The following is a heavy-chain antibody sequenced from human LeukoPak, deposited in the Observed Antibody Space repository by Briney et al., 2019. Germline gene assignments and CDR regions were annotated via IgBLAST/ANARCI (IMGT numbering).Heavy chain of an antibody. CDR2: ISSSSSYI. CDR3: ARDRTGYSSGYDAFDI. J-gene: IGHJ3*02. CDR1: GFTISSYS. D-gene: IGHD6-19*01. Sequence: KPGGSLRLSCAASGFTISSYSMNWVRQAPGKGLEWVSSISSSSSYIYYADSAKGRFTISRDNAKNSLYLQMNSLRAEDTAVYYCARDRTGYSSGYDAFDIWGQGTMVTVSS. V-gene: IGHV3-21*01.